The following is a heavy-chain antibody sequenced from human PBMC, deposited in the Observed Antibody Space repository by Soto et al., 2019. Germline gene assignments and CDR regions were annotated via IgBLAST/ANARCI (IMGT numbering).Heavy chain of an antibody. CDR3: ARDLITYYYGSGSYPYGMDV. Sequence: ASVKVSCKASGYTFTGYYMHWVRQAPGQGLEWMGWINPNSGGTNYAQKLQGRVTMTRDTSISTAYMELSRLRSDDTAVYYCARDLITYYYGSGSYPYGMDVWGQGTTVTVSS. CDR1: GYTFTGYY. CDR2: INPNSGGT. V-gene: IGHV1-2*02. J-gene: IGHJ6*02. D-gene: IGHD3-10*01.